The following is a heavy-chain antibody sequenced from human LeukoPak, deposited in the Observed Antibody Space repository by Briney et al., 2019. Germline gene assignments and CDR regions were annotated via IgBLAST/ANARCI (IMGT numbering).Heavy chain of an antibody. CDR2: IIPIFHTA. J-gene: IGHJ4*02. CDR1: GYTFTSYG. V-gene: IGHV1-69*06. D-gene: IGHD5-18*01. Sequence: SVKVSCKASGYTFTSYGISWVRQAPGQGLEWMGGIIPIFHTANYAQKFQGRVTITAAMSTSTAYMELSSLRSEDTAVYYCARSEYSYGPNKDRFDYWGQGTLVTVSS. CDR3: ARSEYSYGPNKDRFDY.